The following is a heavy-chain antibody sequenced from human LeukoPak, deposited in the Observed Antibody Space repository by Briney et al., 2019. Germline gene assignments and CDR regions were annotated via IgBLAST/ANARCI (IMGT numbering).Heavy chain of an antibody. D-gene: IGHD4-17*01. J-gene: IGHJ4*02. V-gene: IGHV3-23*01. Sequence: GGSLRLSCAASGFTFSSYSLSWVRQAPGKGLEWVSAISGSGTTTYYTDSVKGRLTISRDNSRNTLYLGMNSLRAEDTAVYYCARDRGDIRVTTSFYFDYWGQGALVTGSS. CDR2: ISGSGTTT. CDR3: ARDRGDIRVTTSFYFDY. CDR1: GFTFSSYS.